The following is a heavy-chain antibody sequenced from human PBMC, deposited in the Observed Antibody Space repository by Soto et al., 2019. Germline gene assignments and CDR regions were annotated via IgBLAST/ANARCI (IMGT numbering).Heavy chain of an antibody. Sequence: QVQLQESGPGLVKPSETLSLTCTVSGGSISSYYWSWIRQPPGKGLEWIGYIYYSGSTNYNPSLKSRVTISVDTSKKQFSLKLSSVTAAATAVYYCARHVPYYDILTGYENNWYFDLWGRGTLVTVSS. J-gene: IGHJ2*01. CDR3: ARHVPYYDILTGYENNWYFDL. CDR2: IYYSGST. CDR1: GGSISSYY. V-gene: IGHV4-59*08. D-gene: IGHD3-9*01.